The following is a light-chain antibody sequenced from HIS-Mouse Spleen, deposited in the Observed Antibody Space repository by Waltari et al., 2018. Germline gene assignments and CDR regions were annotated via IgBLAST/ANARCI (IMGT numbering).Light chain of an antibody. J-gene: IGKJ1*01. CDR3: QQYNSWWT. V-gene: IGKV1-5*03. CDR2: KAS. CDR1: QSIRSW. Sequence: DIQMTQSPSTLSASVGDRVTVTCRASQSIRSWLAWYQQEPGKTPKLLIYKASSLESGVTSRFGGSGSGTEFTLTISSLQPDDFATYYCQQYNSWWTFGQGTKVEIK.